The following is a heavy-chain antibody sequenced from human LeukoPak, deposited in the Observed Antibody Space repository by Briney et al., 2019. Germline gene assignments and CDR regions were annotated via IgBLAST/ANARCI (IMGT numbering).Heavy chain of an antibody. J-gene: IGHJ6*03. D-gene: IGHD3-3*01. CDR2: IFYTGST. V-gene: IGHV4-39*07. CDR1: GGSISTRSYY. CDR3: ARINYDFWNGYSYYMGV. Sequence: SETLSLTCTVSGGSISTRSYYWGWIRQPPGKGLEWIGRIFYTGSTHFNPSLKSRVTVSADTSKNQFSLKVNSVTAADTAVYYCARINYDFWNGYSYYMGVWGKGTTVTVSS.